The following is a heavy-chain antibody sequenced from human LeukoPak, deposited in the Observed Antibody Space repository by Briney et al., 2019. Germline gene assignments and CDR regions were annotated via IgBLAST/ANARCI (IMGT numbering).Heavy chain of an antibody. CDR3: AREDSMVRASDY. CDR1: EFTFSNYA. CDR2: ISASGGET. J-gene: IGHJ4*02. Sequence: PGGSLRLSCAASEFTFSNYAMSWVRQAPGKGLEWVSSISASGGETYVVDSVKGRFSISRDNSKNTLYLQMNSLRAEDTAVYYCAREDSMVRASDYWGQGTLVTVSS. V-gene: IGHV3-23*01. D-gene: IGHD3-10*01.